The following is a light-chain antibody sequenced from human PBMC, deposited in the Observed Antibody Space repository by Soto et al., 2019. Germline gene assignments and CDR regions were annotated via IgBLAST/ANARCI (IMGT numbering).Light chain of an antibody. CDR3: QQWSLYSWT. V-gene: IGKV1-5*03. CDR2: KTS. CDR1: QNIGVW. Sequence: DIQMTQSPSTLSAYVGDRVTIACRASQNIGVWSAWYQQNPGKVPSLLIYKTSTLEDGVPSIFSGTGSGTDFTLTIYNLQPDDVATYYCQQWSLYSWTFGQGTKVDIK. J-gene: IGKJ1*01.